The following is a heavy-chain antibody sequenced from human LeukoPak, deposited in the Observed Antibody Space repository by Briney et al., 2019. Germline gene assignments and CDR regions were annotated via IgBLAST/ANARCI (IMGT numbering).Heavy chain of an antibody. CDR1: GFTFSTYA. V-gene: IGHV3-23*01. CDR2: ISSSGGST. J-gene: IGHJ4*02. Sequence: GGSLRLSCAASGFTFSTYAMSWVRQAPGKGLEWVSAISSSGGSTYYADSVKGRFTISRDNSKNTLFLQLNSLGAEDTAVYYCAKQRYYYDSSGYLVDCWGQGTLVTVSS. CDR3: AKQRYYYDSSGYLVDC. D-gene: IGHD3-22*01.